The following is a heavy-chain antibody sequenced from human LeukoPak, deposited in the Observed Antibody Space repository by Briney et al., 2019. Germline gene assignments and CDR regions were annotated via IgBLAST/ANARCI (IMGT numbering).Heavy chain of an antibody. CDR1: GYTFNYYG. Sequence: ASVKASCKASGYTFNYYGISWVRQAPGQGLEWMGWISAYTGSTNYAQRLQGRVTMATDTSTSTAYMELRSLRSDDKAVYYCARGGYSYGYMGYSDYWGQGTLVTVSS. CDR2: ISAYTGST. D-gene: IGHD5-18*01. CDR3: ARGGYSYGYMGYSDY. V-gene: IGHV1-18*01. J-gene: IGHJ4*02.